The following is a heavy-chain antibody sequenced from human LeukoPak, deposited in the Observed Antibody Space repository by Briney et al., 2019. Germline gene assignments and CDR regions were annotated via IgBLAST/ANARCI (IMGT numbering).Heavy chain of an antibody. CDR2: INHSGST. J-gene: IGHJ4*02. CDR1: GGSFSGYY. V-gene: IGHV4-34*01. D-gene: IGHD3-22*01. CDR3: ARGLYYYDSSGYYPQSVDY. Sequence: SETLSLTCAVYGGSFSGYYWSWIRPPPGKGLEWIGEINHSGSTNYNPSLKSRVTISVDTSKNQFSLKLSSVTAADTAVYYCARGLYYYDSSGYYPQSVDYWGQGTLVTVSS.